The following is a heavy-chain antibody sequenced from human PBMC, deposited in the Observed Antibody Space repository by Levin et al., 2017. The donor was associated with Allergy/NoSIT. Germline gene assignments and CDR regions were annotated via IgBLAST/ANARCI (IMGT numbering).Heavy chain of an antibody. CDR2: INPNSGGT. CDR1: GYTFTGYY. Sequence: GESLKISCKASGYTFTGYYMHWVRQAPGQGLEWMGRINPNSGGTNYAQKFQGRVTMTRDTSISTAYMELSRLRSDDTAVYYCARGTKVWELLYFDYWGQGTLVTVSS. D-gene: IGHD1-26*01. J-gene: IGHJ4*02. V-gene: IGHV1-2*06. CDR3: ARGTKVWELLYFDY.